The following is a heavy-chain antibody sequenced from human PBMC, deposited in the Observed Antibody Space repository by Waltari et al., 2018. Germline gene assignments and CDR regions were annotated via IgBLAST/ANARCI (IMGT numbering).Heavy chain of an antibody. CDR3: AKEDYYYMDV. V-gene: IGHV3-23*03. Sequence: EVQLLESGGGLVQPGGSLRLSCAVSGFTFSTYVISWVRQAPGKGLDWVSVIYSDETTKYADSVKGRFSISRDNSRNMVYLQMHSLRPEDTAVYFCAKEDYYYMDVWGEGTTVTVFS. J-gene: IGHJ6*03. CDR2: IYSDETT. CDR1: GFTFSTYV.